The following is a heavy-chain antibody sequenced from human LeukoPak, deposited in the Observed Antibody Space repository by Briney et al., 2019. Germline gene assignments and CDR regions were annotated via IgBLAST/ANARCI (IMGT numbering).Heavy chain of an antibody. V-gene: IGHV4-39*01. Sequence: SGTLSLTCTVSGGSISSSSYYWGWIRQPPGKGLEWVGSIYYSGSTYYNPSLKSRVTISVDTSKNQFSLKLTPVTAADTAVYYCARRYSGSYFLDYWGQGTLVTVSS. D-gene: IGHD1-26*01. CDR3: ARRYSGSYFLDY. J-gene: IGHJ4*02. CDR1: GGSISSSSYY. CDR2: IYYSGST.